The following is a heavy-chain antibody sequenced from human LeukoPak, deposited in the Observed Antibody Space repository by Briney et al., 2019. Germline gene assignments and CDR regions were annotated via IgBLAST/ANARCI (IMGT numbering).Heavy chain of an antibody. CDR2: IYYSGST. CDR3: ARVPFFDY. Sequence: SETLSLTCTVSGGSISSSSYYWGWIRQPPGKGLEWIGSIYYSGSTYYNPSLKSRVTISVDTSKNQFSLKLSSVTAADAAVYYCARVPFFDYWGQGTLVTVSS. V-gene: IGHV4-39*01. J-gene: IGHJ4*02. CDR1: GGSISSSSYY. D-gene: IGHD2-2*01.